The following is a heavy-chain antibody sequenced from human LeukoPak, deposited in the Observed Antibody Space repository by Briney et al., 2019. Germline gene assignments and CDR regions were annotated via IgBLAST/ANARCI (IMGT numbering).Heavy chain of an antibody. J-gene: IGHJ4*02. CDR1: GFTFDDYA. CDR3: AKAPSGIAVAGYFDY. V-gene: IGHV3-9*01. Sequence: GGSLRLSCAASGFTFDDYAMHWVRQAPGKGLEWVSGISWNSGSIGYADSVKGRFTISRDNAKNSLYLQMNSLRAEEAALYYCAKAPSGIAVAGYFDYWGQGTLVTVSS. D-gene: IGHD6-19*01. CDR2: ISWNSGSI.